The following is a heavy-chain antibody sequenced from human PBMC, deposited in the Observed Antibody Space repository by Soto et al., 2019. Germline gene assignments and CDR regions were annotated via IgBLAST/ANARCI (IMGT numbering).Heavy chain of an antibody. V-gene: IGHV4-4*02. CDR3: ARVSGSYYYGMDV. J-gene: IGHJ6*02. CDR2: IYHSGST. Sequence: QVQLQESGPGLVKPSGTLSLTCAVSGGSISSSNWWSWVRQPPGKGLEWIGEIYHSGSTNYNPSHRSRVTISLDKSKNQCSLKLSSVTAADTAVYYCARVSGSYYYGMDVWGQGTTVTVSS. D-gene: IGHD1-26*01. CDR1: GGSISSSNW.